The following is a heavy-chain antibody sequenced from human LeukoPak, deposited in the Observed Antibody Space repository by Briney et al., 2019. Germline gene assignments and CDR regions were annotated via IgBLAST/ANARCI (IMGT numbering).Heavy chain of an antibody. CDR1: GYTFTSNY. J-gene: IGHJ4*02. CDR3: ARADYYDSSGYVGFDY. Sequence: ASVKVSCKAFGYTFTSNYMHWVRQAPGQGLEWMGWINTNTGNPTYAQGFTGRFVFSLDTSVSTAYLQISSLKAEDTAVYYCARADYYDSSGYVGFDYWGQGTLVTVSS. CDR2: INTNTGNP. V-gene: IGHV7-4-1*02. D-gene: IGHD3-22*01.